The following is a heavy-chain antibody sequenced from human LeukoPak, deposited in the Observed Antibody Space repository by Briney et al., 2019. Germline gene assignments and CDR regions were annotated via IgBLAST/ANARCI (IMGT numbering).Heavy chain of an antibody. J-gene: IGHJ3*02. D-gene: IGHD6-19*01. V-gene: IGHV3-48*03. Sequence: GGSLRLSCAASGFTLSSYEMNWVRQAPGKGLEWVSYISSSGSTIYYADSVKGRFTISRDNAKNSLYLQMNSLRAEDTAVYYCARDGGIAVAGDAFDIWGQGTMVTVSS. CDR1: GFTLSSYE. CDR3: ARDGGIAVAGDAFDI. CDR2: ISSSGSTI.